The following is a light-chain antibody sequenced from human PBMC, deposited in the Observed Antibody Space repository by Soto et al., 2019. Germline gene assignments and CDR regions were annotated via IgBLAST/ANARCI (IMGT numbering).Light chain of an antibody. CDR2: AAS. J-gene: IGKJ5*01. CDR3: QQYYSYPSIT. Sequence: IRMTQSAASLSASPGDRVTITCRASQGISSYLAWYQQKPGKAPKLLIYAASTLQSGVPSRFSGSGSGTDFTLTISCLQSEDFATYYCQQYYSYPSITFGQGTRLEIK. CDR1: QGISSY. V-gene: IGKV1-8*01.